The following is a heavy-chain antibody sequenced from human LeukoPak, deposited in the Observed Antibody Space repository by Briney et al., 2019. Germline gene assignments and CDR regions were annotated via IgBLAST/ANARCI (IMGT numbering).Heavy chain of an antibody. Sequence: SETLSLTCTVSGGSISSYYWSWIRQPAGKGLEWIGRIYTSGSTNYTPSLKSRVTMSVDTSKNQFSLKLSSVTAADTAVYYCARDLVYGLSGYQRGFDYWGQGTLVTVSS. CDR1: GGSISSYY. V-gene: IGHV4-4*07. CDR3: ARDLVYGLSGYQRGFDY. CDR2: IYTSGST. D-gene: IGHD3-3*01. J-gene: IGHJ4*02.